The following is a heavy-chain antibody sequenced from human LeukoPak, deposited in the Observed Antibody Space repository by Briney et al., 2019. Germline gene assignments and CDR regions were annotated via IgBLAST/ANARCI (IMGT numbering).Heavy chain of an antibody. V-gene: IGHV3-23*01. CDR2: ISGSGGST. Sequence: GGSLRLSCAASGFTFSSYAMSWVRQAPEKGQELVSAISGSGGSTYYADSVKGRFTISRDNSKNTLYLQMNSLRAEDTAVYYCAKFPPIVVVPAAIAVFDYWGQGTLVTVSS. J-gene: IGHJ4*02. CDR1: GFTFSSYA. D-gene: IGHD2-2*01. CDR3: AKFPPIVVVPAAIAVFDY.